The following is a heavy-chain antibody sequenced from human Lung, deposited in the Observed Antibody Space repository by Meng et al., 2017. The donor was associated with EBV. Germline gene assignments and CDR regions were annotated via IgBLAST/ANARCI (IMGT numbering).Heavy chain of an antibody. CDR2: INHSGST. Sequence: QCAPGLLTPSETLSLTCAVVGVSFSGYNWSWNRQPPGKGLEWIGEINHSGSTNYNPSLKSRVTISVDKSKNQFSLKLSSVTAADTAVYYCAREWCSGGSCYPDYWGQGTLVTVSS. CDR3: AREWCSGGSCYPDY. V-gene: IGHV4-34*01. D-gene: IGHD2-15*01. CDR1: GVSFSGYN. J-gene: IGHJ4*02.